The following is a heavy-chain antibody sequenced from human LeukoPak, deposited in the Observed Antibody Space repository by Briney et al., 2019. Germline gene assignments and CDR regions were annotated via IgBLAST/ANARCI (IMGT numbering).Heavy chain of an antibody. J-gene: IGHJ3*02. CDR1: GFTFSSYE. CDR3: ARLYYYDSSGYSGDAFDI. CDR2: IYSGGST. V-gene: IGHV3-66*01. D-gene: IGHD3-22*01. Sequence: GGSLRLSCAASGFTFSSYEMNWVRQAPGKGLEWVSVIYSGGSTYYADSVKGRFTISRDNSKNTLYLQMNSLRAEDTAVYYCARLYYYDSSGYSGDAFDIWGQGTMVTVSS.